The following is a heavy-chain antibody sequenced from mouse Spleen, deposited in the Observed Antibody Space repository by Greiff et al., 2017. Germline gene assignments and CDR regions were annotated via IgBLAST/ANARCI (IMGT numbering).Heavy chain of an antibody. D-gene: IGHD1-1*01. CDR2: IDPENGNT. CDR3: ARFGGSRGYWYFDV. J-gene: IGHJ1*01. Sequence: EVQLQQSGAELVRPGALVKLSCKASGFNIKDYYMHWVKQRPEQGLEWIGWIDPENGNTIYDPKFQGKASITADTSSNTAYLQLSSLTSEDTAVYYCARFGGSRGYWYFDVWGAGTTVTVSS. CDR1: GFNIKDYY. V-gene: IGHV14-1*02.